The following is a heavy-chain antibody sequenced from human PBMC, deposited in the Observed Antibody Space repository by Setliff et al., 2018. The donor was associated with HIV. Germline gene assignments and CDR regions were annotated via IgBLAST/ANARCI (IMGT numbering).Heavy chain of an antibody. Sequence: SETLSLTCTVSGGSISSGSYYWSWIRQPPGKGLEWIGEINHSGSTNYNPSLQSRVTMSVDTSKNQFSLKLNSVTAADTAVYYCTKHVATGIATTATAYFQHWGQGSLVTVSS. CDR3: TKHVATGIATTATAYFQH. V-gene: IGHV4-39*01. J-gene: IGHJ1*01. CDR1: GGSISSGSYY. CDR2: INHSGST. D-gene: IGHD6-13*01.